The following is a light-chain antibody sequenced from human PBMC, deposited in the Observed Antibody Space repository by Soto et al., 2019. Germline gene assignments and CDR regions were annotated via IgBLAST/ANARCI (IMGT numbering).Light chain of an antibody. CDR3: QQYYSYPQT. Sequence: AIRMTQSPPSLSASTGDRVTITCRAGQGISSYLAWYQQKPGKAPKLLIYAASTLQSGVPSRFSGSGSGTDFTLTISCLQSEDFATYYCQQYYSYPQTFGQGTKVDIK. J-gene: IGKJ1*01. CDR2: AAS. V-gene: IGKV1-8*01. CDR1: QGISSY.